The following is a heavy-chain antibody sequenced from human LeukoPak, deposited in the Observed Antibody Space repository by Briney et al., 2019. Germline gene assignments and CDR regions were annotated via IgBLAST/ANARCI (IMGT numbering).Heavy chain of an antibody. J-gene: IGHJ4*02. D-gene: IGHD3-16*01. CDR3: ARVGVVFDY. Sequence: SETLSLTCTVSGDSISSRSYYWGWIRQPPGKGLEWIGSIYYSGITYYNPSLKSRVTISVDTSKNQSSLKLSSVTAADTAVYYCARVGVVFDYWGQGTLVTVSS. CDR1: GDSISSRSYY. V-gene: IGHV4-39*01. CDR2: IYYSGIT.